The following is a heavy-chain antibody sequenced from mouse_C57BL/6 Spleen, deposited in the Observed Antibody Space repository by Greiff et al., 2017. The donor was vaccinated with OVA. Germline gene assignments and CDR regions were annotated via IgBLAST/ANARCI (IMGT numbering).Heavy chain of an antibody. CDR1: GYTFTDYN. Sequence: VQLQQSGPELVKPGASVKIPCKASGYTFTDYNMDWVKQSHGKSLEWIGDINPNNGGTIYNQKLKGKATLTVDKSSSTAYMELRSLTSEDTAVSYCARWGVGYYVEFAYWGQGTLVTVSA. J-gene: IGHJ3*01. CDR2: INPNNGGT. D-gene: IGHD2-3*01. CDR3: ARWGVGYYVEFAY. V-gene: IGHV1-18*01.